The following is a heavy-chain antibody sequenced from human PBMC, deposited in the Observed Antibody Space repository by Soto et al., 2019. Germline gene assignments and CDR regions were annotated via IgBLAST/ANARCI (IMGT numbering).Heavy chain of an antibody. D-gene: IGHD3-10*01. Sequence: SGTLSLTCTVSGGSIGSGGYYWSWIRQHPGKGLEWIGYIYYSGSTYYNPSLKSRVTISVDTSKNQFSLKLSSVTAADTAVYYCAASSPNYYGSGSYMGYWGQGTLVTVSS. CDR2: IYYSGST. CDR3: AASSPNYYGSGSYMGY. V-gene: IGHV4-31*03. CDR1: GGSIGSGGYY. J-gene: IGHJ4*02.